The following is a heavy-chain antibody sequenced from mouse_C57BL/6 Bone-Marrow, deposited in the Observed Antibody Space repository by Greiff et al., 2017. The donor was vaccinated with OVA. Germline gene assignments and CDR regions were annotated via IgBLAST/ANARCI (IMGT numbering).Heavy chain of an antibody. CDR3: ARGRGWDIDV. CDR1: GYTFTSYW. CDR2: IDPSDSYT. V-gene: IGHV1-69*01. Sequence: QVQLQQPGAELVMPGASVKLSCKASGYTFTSYWMHWVKQRPGQGLEWIGEIDPSDSYTNYNQKFKGKSTLTVDKSSSTAYMQLSSLTSEDSAVXYCARGRGWDIDVWGTGATVTVSP. J-gene: IGHJ1*03.